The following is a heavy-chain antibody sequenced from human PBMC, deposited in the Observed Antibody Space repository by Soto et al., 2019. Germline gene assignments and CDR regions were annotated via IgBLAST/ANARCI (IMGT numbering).Heavy chain of an antibody. J-gene: IGHJ4*02. CDR3: ARWYYSNYQYYFDY. CDR2: IYYSGST. D-gene: IGHD4-4*01. V-gene: IGHV4-59*01. Sequence: SETLSLTCTVSGGSISSYYWSWIRQPPGKGLEWIGYIYYSGSTNYNPSLKSRVTISVDTSKNQFSLKLSSVTAADTAVYYCARWYYSNYQYYFDYWGQGTLVTVSS. CDR1: GGSISSYY.